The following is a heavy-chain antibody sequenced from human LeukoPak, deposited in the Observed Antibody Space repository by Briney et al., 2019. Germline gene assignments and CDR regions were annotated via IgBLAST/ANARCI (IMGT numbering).Heavy chain of an antibody. D-gene: IGHD1-26*01. J-gene: IGHJ6*03. CDR3: SRSKGGSYYYYDMDV. Sequence: GGSLRLSCAASGFTFSSYSMNWVRQAPGKGLEWVSYISSSSSTIYYADSVKGRFTISRDNAKNSLYLQMNSLRAEDTAVYYCSRSKGGSYYYYDMDVWGKRTTVTVSS. CDR1: GFTFSSYS. V-gene: IGHV3-48*01. CDR2: ISSSSSTI.